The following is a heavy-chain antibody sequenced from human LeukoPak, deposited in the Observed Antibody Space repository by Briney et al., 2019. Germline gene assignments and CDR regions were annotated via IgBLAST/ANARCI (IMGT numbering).Heavy chain of an antibody. CDR3: AKNPDTVATIFEW. CDR1: GFIFSSYA. J-gene: IGHJ4*02. Sequence: GGSLRLSCAASGFIFSSYAMSWVRQAPGKGLEWVSAISVSGDTTYYADSVKGRFTISRDKSKNTLHLQMNSLRAEDTAVYYCAKNPDTVATIFEWWGQGTLVTASS. CDR2: ISVSGDTT. V-gene: IGHV3-23*01. D-gene: IGHD5-12*01.